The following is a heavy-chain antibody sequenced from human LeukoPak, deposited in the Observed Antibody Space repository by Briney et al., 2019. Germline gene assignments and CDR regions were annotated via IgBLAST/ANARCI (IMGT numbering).Heavy chain of an antibody. CDR3: VRQQTPHGNFDY. V-gene: IGHV3-53*01. J-gene: IGHJ4*02. D-gene: IGHD1-26*01. CDR1: GFTVSSNY. Sequence: GGSLRLSCAASGFTVSSNYMSWVRQAPGKGLEWVSVIYSDGRTYYADSVKGRFTISRDNSKNTLYLETNSLRAEDTAVYYCVRQQTPHGNFDYWGQGTLVTVSS. CDR2: IYSDGRT.